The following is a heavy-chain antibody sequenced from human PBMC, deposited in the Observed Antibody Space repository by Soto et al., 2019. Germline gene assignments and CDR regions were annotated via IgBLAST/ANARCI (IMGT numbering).Heavy chain of an antibody. Sequence: EVQLVESGGGLVQPGGSLRLSCAASGFTFSSYWLPWVRQPPEKGLEWVANLNQDGTERYYVDSVRGRFTITRDNAKNSLYLQMNSLRAGATAVYYCVCGGNFFVYWGQGTLVTVSP. CDR3: VCGGNFFVY. CDR2: LNQDGTER. CDR1: GFTFSSYW. J-gene: IGHJ4*02. V-gene: IGHV3-7*01. D-gene: IGHD3-16*01.